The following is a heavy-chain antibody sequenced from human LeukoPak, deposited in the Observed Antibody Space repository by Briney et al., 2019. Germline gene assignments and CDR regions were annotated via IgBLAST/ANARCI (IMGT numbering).Heavy chain of an antibody. CDR2: VIPILNRS. V-gene: IGHV1-69*04. CDR3: AREWVFSSGNFYVPYFDS. CDR1: ESSFDNFA. J-gene: IGHJ4*02. D-gene: IGHD3-10*01. Sequence: SVTVSCKTSESSFDNFAFSWVRQAPGQGLEFMGRVIPILNRSNYAQKFKDRVTITADKSTATAYMELSSLRSDYTAVYYCAREWVFSSGNFYVPYFDSWGQGTLVTVSS.